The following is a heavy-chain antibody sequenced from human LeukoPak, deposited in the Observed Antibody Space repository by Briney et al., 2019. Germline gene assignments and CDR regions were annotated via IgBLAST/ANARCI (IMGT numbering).Heavy chain of an antibody. V-gene: IGHV4-59*08. D-gene: IGHD6-13*01. J-gene: IGHJ4*02. CDR3: ARSIAAAGTLLDY. Sequence: PSETLSLTCTVSGGSISSYYWSWIRQPPGKGLEWIGYIYYSGSTNYNPSLKSRVTISVDTSNNQFSLKLSSVTAADTAVYYCARSIAAAGTLLDYWGQGTLVTVSS. CDR1: GGSISSYY. CDR2: IYYSGST.